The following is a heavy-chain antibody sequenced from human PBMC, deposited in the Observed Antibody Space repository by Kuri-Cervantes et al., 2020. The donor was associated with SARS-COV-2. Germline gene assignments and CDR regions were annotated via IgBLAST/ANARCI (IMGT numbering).Heavy chain of an antibody. CDR2: ISYDGSNK. CDR1: GFTFSSYA. V-gene: IGHV3-30-3*01. Sequence: GESLKISCAASGFTFSSYAMHWVRQAPGKGLGWVAVISYDGSNKYYADSVKGRFTISRDNSKNTLYLQMNSLRAEDTAVYYCARSYYDYIWGSYRPEALDYWGQGTLVTVS. D-gene: IGHD3-16*02. J-gene: IGHJ4*02. CDR3: ARSYYDYIWGSYRPEALDY.